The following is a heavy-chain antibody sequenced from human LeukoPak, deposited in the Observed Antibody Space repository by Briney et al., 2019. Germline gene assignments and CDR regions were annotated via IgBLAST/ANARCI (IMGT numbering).Heavy chain of an antibody. CDR2: IYTSGST. D-gene: IGHD2-2*03. CDR1: GYSISSGSYY. J-gene: IGHJ4*02. Sequence: ASETLSLTCTVSGYSISSGSYYWSWIRQPAGKGLEWIGRIYTSGSTNYNPSLKSRVTISVDTSKNQFSLKLSSVTAADTAVYYCARTGVLDYLYYFDYWGQGTLVTVSS. V-gene: IGHV4-61*02. CDR3: ARTGVLDYLYYFDY.